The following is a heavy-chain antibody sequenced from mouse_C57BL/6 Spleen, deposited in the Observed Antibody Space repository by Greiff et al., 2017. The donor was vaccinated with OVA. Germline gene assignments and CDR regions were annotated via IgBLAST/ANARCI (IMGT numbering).Heavy chain of an antibody. CDR3: ASYSNYEAWFAY. V-gene: IGHV2-2*01. J-gene: IGHJ3*01. CDR2: IWSGGST. D-gene: IGHD2-5*01. CDR1: GFSLTSYG. Sequence: VQRVESGPGLVQPSQSLSITCTVSGFSLTSYGVHWVRQSPGKGLEWLGVIWSGGSTDYNAAFISRLSISKDNSKSQVFFKMNSLQADDTAIYYCASYSNYEAWFAYWGQGTLVTVSA.